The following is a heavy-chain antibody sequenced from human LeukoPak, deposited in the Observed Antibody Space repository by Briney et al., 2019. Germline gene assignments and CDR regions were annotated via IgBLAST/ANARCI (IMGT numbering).Heavy chain of an antibody. V-gene: IGHV1-8*01. CDR3: ARTPPSIAARRPGYYYYYMDV. J-gene: IGHJ6*03. D-gene: IGHD6-6*01. CDR1: GYTFTSYD. Sequence: ASVKVSCKASGYTFTSYDINWVRQATGQGLEWMGWMNPNSGNTGYAQKFQGRVTMTRNTSISTAYMELSSLRSEDTAVYYCARTPPSIAARRPGYYYYYMDVWGKGTTVTVPS. CDR2: MNPNSGNT.